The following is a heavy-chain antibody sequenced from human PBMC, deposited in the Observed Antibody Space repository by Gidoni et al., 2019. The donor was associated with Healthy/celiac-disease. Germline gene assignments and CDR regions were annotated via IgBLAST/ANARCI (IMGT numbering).Heavy chain of an antibody. V-gene: IGHV3-48*03. Sequence: EVQLVESGGGLVQPGGSLRLSCAASGFTFSSYHMNLVRPAPGKGREWVSYISSSGRNINYADSVKGRFTISRDNAKNSRYLQMNSLRAEDTAVYYCARDVGTYYDFWSGYYGKSYGMDVWGQGTTVTVSS. CDR1: GFTFSSYH. CDR2: ISSSGRNI. J-gene: IGHJ6*02. CDR3: ARDVGTYYDFWSGYYGKSYGMDV. D-gene: IGHD3-3*01.